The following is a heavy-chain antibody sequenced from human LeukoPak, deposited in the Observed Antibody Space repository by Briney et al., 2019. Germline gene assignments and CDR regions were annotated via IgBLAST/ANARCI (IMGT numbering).Heavy chain of an antibody. Sequence: ASVRVSCKTSGYTFSAHYMHWMRQAPGQGLEWMGWIIPNSGGTSYAHNFQGRVTITRDTSISTVYMELNTLRSDDTAVYYCARAFMSGYSDFDFWGQGTLVTVSS. CDR1: GYTFSAHY. V-gene: IGHV1-2*07. D-gene: IGHD5-12*01. J-gene: IGHJ4*02. CDR3: ARAFMSGYSDFDF. CDR2: IIPNSGGT.